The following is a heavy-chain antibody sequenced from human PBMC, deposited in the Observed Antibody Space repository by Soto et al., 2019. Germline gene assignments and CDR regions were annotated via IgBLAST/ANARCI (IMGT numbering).Heavy chain of an antibody. V-gene: IGHV1-18*01. D-gene: IGHD2-15*01. CDR2: ISAYNGNT. J-gene: IGHJ5*02. Sequence: ASVKGACKASGYTFTSYGVSWGLQAPGQGLEWMGWISAYNGNTNYAQKLQGRVTMTTDTSTSTAYMELRSLRSDDTAVYYCAREDDSNYCSGGSCYSGPWGQRTLVTVSS. CDR3: AREDDSNYCSGGSCYSGP. CDR1: GYTFTSYG.